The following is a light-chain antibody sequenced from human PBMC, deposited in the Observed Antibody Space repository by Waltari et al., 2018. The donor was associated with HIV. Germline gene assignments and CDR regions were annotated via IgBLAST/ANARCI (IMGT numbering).Light chain of an antibody. V-gene: IGLV2-11*01. Sequence: QSALTQPRSVSGSPGQSVTISCTGTRNDVGGYQYVSWYQHHPGKAPKLIIFDVSQRPSGVPERFSGSKSGNTASLTISGLQAEDEADFYCCSYAGSYTWVFGGGTKVTIL. CDR2: DVS. J-gene: IGLJ3*02. CDR3: CSYAGSYTWV. CDR1: RNDVGGYQY.